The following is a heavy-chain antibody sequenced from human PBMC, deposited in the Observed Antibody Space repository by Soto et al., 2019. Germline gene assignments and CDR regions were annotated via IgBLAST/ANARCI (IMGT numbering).Heavy chain of an antibody. CDR3: ARVPSP. CDR2: IYHSGST. V-gene: IGHV4-30-2*01. J-gene: IGHJ5*02. Sequence: WTWIRQPPGKGLEWIGYIYHSGSTYYNPSLKSRVTISVDRSKNQFSLKLSSVTAADTAVYYCARVPSPWGQGTLVTVSS.